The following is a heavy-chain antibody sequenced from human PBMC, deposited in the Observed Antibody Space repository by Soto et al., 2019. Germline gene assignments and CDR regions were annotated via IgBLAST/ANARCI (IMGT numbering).Heavy chain of an antibody. V-gene: IGHV4-34*01. D-gene: IGHD6-25*01. CDR1: GGSFSGYY. CDR2: INHSGST. CDR3: ARYSSVSYFDY. Sequence: SETLSLTCAVYGGSFSGYYWSWIRQPPGKGLEWIGEINHSGSTNYNPSLKSRVTISVDTSKNQFSLKLSSVTAADTAVYYCARYSSVSYFDYWGQGTLVTVSS. J-gene: IGHJ4*02.